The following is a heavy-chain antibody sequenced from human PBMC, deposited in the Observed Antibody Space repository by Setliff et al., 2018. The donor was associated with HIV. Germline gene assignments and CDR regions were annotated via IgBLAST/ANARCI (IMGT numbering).Heavy chain of an antibody. CDR2: IYTSGST. CDR3: ARGLSFYDPGGFDY. J-gene: IGHJ4*02. Sequence: PSETLSLTCTVSGGSISSYYWSWIRQPPGKGLEWIGYIYTSGSTHYNPSLKSRVTISVDTSKNQFSLKLRSVTAADTAVYYCARGLSFYDPGGFDYWGQGTLVTVSS. D-gene: IGHD3-22*01. V-gene: IGHV4-4*09. CDR1: GGSISSYY.